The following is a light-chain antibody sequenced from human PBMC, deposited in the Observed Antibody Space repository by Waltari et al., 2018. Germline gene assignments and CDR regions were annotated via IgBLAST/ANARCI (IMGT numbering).Light chain of an antibody. CDR1: SGHSSYG. J-gene: IGLJ3*02. CDR3: QTWGTGLLV. V-gene: IGLV4-69*01. CDR2: LNSDGSH. Sequence: QLVLTQSPSASASLGASVKLTCTLSSGHSSYGIAWHQQQPEKGPRYLMKLNSDGSHNKGDGIPDRVSGSSSGAERYLTISSLQSEDEADYYCQTWGTGLLVFGGGTKLTVL.